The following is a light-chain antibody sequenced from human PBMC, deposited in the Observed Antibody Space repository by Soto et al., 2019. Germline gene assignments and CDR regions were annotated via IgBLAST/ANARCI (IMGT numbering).Light chain of an antibody. J-gene: IGKJ1*01. CDR3: QQYDSSPQT. Sequence: ESVLTQSXATLSMSPLDXXXXXXXASQTVGGSSLAWYQQIXGQAPRVLIYHTSXRATGIPDRFSGSGSATDFTLTISRLEAEDFAVYYCQQYDSSPQTFGEGTKLDIK. CDR2: HTS. CDR1: QTVGGSS. V-gene: IGKV3-20*01.